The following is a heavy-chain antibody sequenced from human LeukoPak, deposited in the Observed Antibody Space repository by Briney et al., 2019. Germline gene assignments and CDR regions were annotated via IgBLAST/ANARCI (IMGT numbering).Heavy chain of an antibody. CDR1: GGSISSYY. J-gene: IGHJ6*02. CDR2: IYYSGST. Sequence: NPSETLSLTCTVSGGSISSYYWSWIRQPPGKGLEWIGYIYYSGSTNYNPSLKSRVTISVDTSKNQFSLKLSSVTAADTAVYYCARGRQDYYYYGMDVWGQGTTVTVSS. V-gene: IGHV4-59*12. CDR3: ARGRQDYYYYGMDV.